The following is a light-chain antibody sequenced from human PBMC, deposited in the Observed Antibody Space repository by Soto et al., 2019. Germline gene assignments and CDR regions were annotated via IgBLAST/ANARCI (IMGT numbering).Light chain of an antibody. CDR2: GAS. V-gene: IGKV3D-20*02. J-gene: IGKJ5*01. CDR1: QSVSSSY. Sequence: DIVLTQSPGTLSLSPGERATLSCRASQSVSSSYLAWYQHKPGQAPRLLIYGASSRATGIPARFSGSGSGTDFTLTISSLEPEDFAVYYCQQRSNWLSITFGQGTRLEIK. CDR3: QQRSNWLSIT.